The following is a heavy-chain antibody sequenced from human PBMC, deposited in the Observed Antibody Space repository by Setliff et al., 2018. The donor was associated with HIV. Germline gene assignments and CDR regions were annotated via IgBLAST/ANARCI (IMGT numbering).Heavy chain of an antibody. Sequence: KPSETLSLTCTVSGGSISSGSYYWSWIRQPAGKGLEWIGYIYTSGSTNYNPSLKSRVTISVDTSKNQFSLKLSSVNASDTAIYYCARRKLSKGGAFDYWGQGALVTVSS. V-gene: IGHV4-61*09. CDR2: IYTSGST. CDR1: GGSISSGSYY. D-gene: IGHD1-1*01. J-gene: IGHJ4*02. CDR3: ARRKLSKGGAFDY.